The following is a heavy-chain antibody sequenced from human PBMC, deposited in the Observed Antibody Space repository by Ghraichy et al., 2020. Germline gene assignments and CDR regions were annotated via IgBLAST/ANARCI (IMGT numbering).Heavy chain of an antibody. Sequence: GGSLRLSCAASGFTFSSYAMSWVRQAPGKGLEWVSAISGSGGSTYYADSVKGRFTISRDNSKNTLYLQMNSLRAEDTAVYYCAKQRAYYDFWSGYYDSDDAFDIWGQGTMVTVSS. V-gene: IGHV3-23*01. CDR3: AKQRAYYDFWSGYYDSDDAFDI. CDR2: ISGSGGST. J-gene: IGHJ3*02. D-gene: IGHD3-3*01. CDR1: GFTFSSYA.